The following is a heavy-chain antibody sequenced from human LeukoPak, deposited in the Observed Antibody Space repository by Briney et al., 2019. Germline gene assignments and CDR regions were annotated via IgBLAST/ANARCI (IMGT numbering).Heavy chain of an antibody. V-gene: IGHV4-4*07. CDR3: ARDGVSSSWTYYYYYGMDV. CDR2: IYTSGST. J-gene: IGHJ6*02. CDR1: GGSISRYY. Sequence: SETLSLTCTVSGGSISRYYWSWIRQPAGKGLEWIGRIYTSGSTNYNPSLKSRVTMSVDTSKNQFSLKLSSVTAADTAVYYCARDGVSSSWTYYYYYGMDVWGQGTTVTVSS. D-gene: IGHD6-13*01.